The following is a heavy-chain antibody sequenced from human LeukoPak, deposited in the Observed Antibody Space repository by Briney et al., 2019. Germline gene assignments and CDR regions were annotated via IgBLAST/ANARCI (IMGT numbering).Heavy chain of an antibody. J-gene: IGHJ4*02. CDR2: IIPLLGTA. D-gene: IGHD6-19*01. V-gene: IGHV1-69*06. Sequence: SVKVSCKASGYTFTGYYMHWVRQAPGQGLEWMGGIIPLLGTANYAQKFQGRVTITADTSSSTVYMELRSLRSDDTAVYYCARGSRTGWYYFDYWGQGTLVTVSS. CDR1: GYTFTGYY. CDR3: ARGSRTGWYYFDY.